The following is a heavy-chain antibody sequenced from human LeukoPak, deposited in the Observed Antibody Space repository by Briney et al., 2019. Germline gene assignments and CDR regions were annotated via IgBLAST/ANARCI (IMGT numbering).Heavy chain of an antibody. CDR2: IKRDGSDK. CDR1: GCTFTAYS. J-gene: IGHJ3*01. D-gene: IGHD3-22*01. V-gene: IGHV3-7*01. CDR3: TRDPYDRGGYGAFDL. Sequence: TGGSLRLSCAASGCTFTAYSMTWVRQAPGKGLEWVANIKRDGSDKYYVDSVKGRFTISRDNAKNSLYLEMISLRVEDTAVYYCTRDPYDRGGYGAFDLWGLGTTITVSS.